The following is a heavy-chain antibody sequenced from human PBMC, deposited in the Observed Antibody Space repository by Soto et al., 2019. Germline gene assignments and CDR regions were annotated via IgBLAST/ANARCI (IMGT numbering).Heavy chain of an antibody. CDR1: GASVTGFY. CDR3: ARAPGLGVARIDY. V-gene: IGHV4-59*02. J-gene: IGHJ4*02. CDR2: VFHSGSS. Sequence: SETLSLTCTVSGASVTGFYWSWIRQPPGKGLEWIGYVFHSGSSNYNPSLKSRVTISVDTSKSQISLRLTSVTAADTAVYYCARAPGLGVARIDYWGQGTLVTVSS. D-gene: IGHD6-19*01.